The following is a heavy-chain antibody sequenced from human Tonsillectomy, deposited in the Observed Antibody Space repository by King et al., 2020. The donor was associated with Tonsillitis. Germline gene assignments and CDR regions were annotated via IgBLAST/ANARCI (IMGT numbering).Heavy chain of an antibody. Sequence: QLVQSGAEVKKPGASVTVSCKASGYTFTSHGISWLRQAPGKGLEWMGWISAYNGDTNYAQRLQGRGTMTRDTSTSTAYMELRNLRSDDTAVYYCARDMHGSIPTFDAFNICGQGTMVTVSS. CDR3: ARDMHGSIPTFDAFNI. D-gene: IGHD2-2*01. CDR2: ISAYNGDT. V-gene: IGHV1-18*04. CDR1: GYTFTSHG. J-gene: IGHJ3*02.